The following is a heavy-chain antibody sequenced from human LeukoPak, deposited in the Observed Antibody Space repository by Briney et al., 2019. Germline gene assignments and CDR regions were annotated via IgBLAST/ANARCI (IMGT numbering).Heavy chain of an antibody. CDR2: FDPEDGET. Sequence: ASVKVSCKVSGYTLTELSMHWVRQAPGKGLEWMGGFDPEDGETIYAQKFPGRVTMTEDTSTDTAYMELSSLRSEDTAVYYCATPHVLRYFDWLLHYWGQGTLVTVSS. D-gene: IGHD3-9*01. CDR3: ATPHVLRYFDWLLHY. V-gene: IGHV1-24*01. J-gene: IGHJ4*02. CDR1: GYTLTELS.